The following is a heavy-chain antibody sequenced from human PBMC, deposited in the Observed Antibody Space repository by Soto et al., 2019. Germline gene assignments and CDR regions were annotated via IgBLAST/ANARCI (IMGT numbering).Heavy chain of an antibody. D-gene: IGHD1-26*01. CDR1: GGSISSYY. J-gene: IGHJ4*02. CDR2: IYYSGST. Sequence: SETLSLTCTVSGGSISSYYWSWIRQPPGKGLEWIGYIYYSGSTNYNPSLKSRVTISVDTSKNQFSLKLSSVTAADTAVYYCARARWELIFDYWGQGTLVTVSS. V-gene: IGHV4-59*01. CDR3: ARARWELIFDY.